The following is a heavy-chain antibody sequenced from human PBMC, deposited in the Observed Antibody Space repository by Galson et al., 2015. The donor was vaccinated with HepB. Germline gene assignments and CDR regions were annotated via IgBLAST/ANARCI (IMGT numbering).Heavy chain of an antibody. J-gene: IGHJ6*02. D-gene: IGHD3-10*01. Sequence: SCKASGYTFTSYYMHWVRQAPGQGLEWMGWINPSRGGTNYAQKFQGWVTMTRDTSISTAYMELSRLRSDDTAVYYCARDGGPLNYYGSGSYRRYYGMDVWGQGTTVTVSS. V-gene: IGHV1-2*04. CDR2: INPSRGGT. CDR3: ARDGGPLNYYGSGSYRRYYGMDV. CDR1: GYTFTSYY.